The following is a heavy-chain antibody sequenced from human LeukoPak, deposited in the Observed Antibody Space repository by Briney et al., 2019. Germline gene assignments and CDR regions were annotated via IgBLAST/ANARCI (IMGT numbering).Heavy chain of an antibody. Sequence: PWETLSLTCTVSRGSISTTSYYWGWIRQSPGKGLEWIGSIYYSGSTSYNPSLNSRVTMPVDTSKKQFSLRLSSVTAADTAVYYCARHVRWLQLTLYFDIWGRGTLVTVSS. D-gene: IGHD5-24*01. CDR2: IYYSGST. CDR3: ARHVRWLQLTLYFDI. J-gene: IGHJ2*01. V-gene: IGHV4-39*01. CDR1: RGSISTTSYY.